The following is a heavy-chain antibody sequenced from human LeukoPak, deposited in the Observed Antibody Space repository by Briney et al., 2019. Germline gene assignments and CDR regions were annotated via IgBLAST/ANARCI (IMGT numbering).Heavy chain of an antibody. CDR1: GGSISSDNW. V-gene: IGHV4-4*02. D-gene: IGHD6-19*01. Sequence: SGTLSLTCAVSGGSISSDNWWSWVRQPPGKGLEWIGEIYHSGSTNYNPSLQSRVTVSVDKSNNHFSLRLTSVTAADTAVYYCATNGWYCLDHWGQGALVTVSS. CDR3: ATNGWYCLDH. J-gene: IGHJ1*01. CDR2: IYHSGST.